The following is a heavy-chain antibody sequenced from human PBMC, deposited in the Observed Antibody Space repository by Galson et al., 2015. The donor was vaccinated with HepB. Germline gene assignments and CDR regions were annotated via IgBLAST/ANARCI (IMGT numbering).Heavy chain of an antibody. CDR1: GFTFSDYY. D-gene: IGHD3-3*01. Sequence: SLRLSCAASGFTFSDYYMSWIRQAPGKGLEWVSYISSSSSYTNYADSVKGRFTISRDNAKNSLYLQMNSLRAEDTAVYYCARDLGGHYDFWSGYLSHFYYYYGMDVWGQGTTVTVSS. CDR2: ISSSSSYT. V-gene: IGHV3-11*06. J-gene: IGHJ6*02. CDR3: ARDLGGHYDFWSGYLSHFYYYYGMDV.